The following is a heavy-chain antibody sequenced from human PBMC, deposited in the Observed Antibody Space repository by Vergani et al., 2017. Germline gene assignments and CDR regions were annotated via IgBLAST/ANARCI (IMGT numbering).Heavy chain of an antibody. CDR1: GHSISSGYY. D-gene: IGHD6-13*01. CDR2: IYHSGST. V-gene: IGHV4-38-2*01. Sequence: QVQLQESGPGLVKPSETLSLTCAVSGHSISSGYYWGWIRQPPGKGLEWIGSIYHSGSTYYNPSLKSRVTISVDTSKNKFSLKLSSVTAADTAVYYCARSRQQLVRGYNWFDPWGQGTLVTVSS. CDR3: ARSRQQLVRGYNWFDP. J-gene: IGHJ5*02.